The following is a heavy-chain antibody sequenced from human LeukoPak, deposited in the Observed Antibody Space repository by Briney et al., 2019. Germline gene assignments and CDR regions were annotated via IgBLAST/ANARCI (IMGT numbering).Heavy chain of an antibody. V-gene: IGHV1-2*02. CDR2: INPNGGGT. D-gene: IGHD2-15*01. CDR1: GYTFTVYY. CDR3: ARDTCNGGRCFNWFDP. Sequence: ASVKVSCKASGYTFTVYYMCWVRHAPGQGLEWMGWINPNGGGTNSTQNFQGRGTMTRDTSISTAYMELSSLRSDDTAVYYCARDTCNGGRCFNWFDPWGQGTLVTVSS. J-gene: IGHJ5*02.